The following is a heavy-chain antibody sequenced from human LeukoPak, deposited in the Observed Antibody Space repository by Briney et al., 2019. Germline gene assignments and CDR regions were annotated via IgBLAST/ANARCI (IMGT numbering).Heavy chain of an antibody. CDR2: ITSTGGGST. D-gene: IGHD4-11*01. V-gene: IGHV3-23*01. CDR1: GFTFSTST. CDR3: AFTGVRDFDS. Sequence: GGSLRLSCAASGFTFSTSTMTSVRQAPGPGLDGFSSITSTGGGSTYYADSVKGRFTISRDNSKNTLYLQMNSLRVEDTAVYYCAFTGVRDFDSWGQGTLVTVSS. J-gene: IGHJ4*02.